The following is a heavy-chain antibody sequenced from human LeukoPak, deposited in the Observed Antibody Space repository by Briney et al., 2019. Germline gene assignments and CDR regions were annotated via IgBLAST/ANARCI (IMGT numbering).Heavy chain of an antibody. V-gene: IGHV3-20*04. CDR3: ARDSVPDILTGFGPYIHAFDI. D-gene: IGHD3-9*01. CDR1: GLTFDDYG. J-gene: IGHJ3*02. CDR2: VNWNGGST. Sequence: PGGSLRLSCAASGLTFDDYGMSWVRQAPAKGLEWVSGVNWNGGSTGYADSVKGRFTISRDNANNSLYLTMNSMRAEDTALYYCARDSVPDILTGFGPYIHAFDIWGQGTMVTVSS.